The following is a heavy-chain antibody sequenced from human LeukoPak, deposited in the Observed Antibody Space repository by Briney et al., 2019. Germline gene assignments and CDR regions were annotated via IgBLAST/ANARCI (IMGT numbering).Heavy chain of an antibody. V-gene: IGHV3-20*04. CDR3: ARLGGAQFYFYYYMDV. J-gene: IGHJ6*03. Sequence: GGSLRLSCAASGFRFDEYGMSWVRHPPGKGLEWVSGINWDGDSIGYAESVKGRFTITRDNDKTSLYLQMNSLRAEDTALYYCARLGGAQFYFYYYMDVWGKGTTVTVSS. CDR1: GFRFDEYG. D-gene: IGHD1-26*01. CDR2: INWDGDSI.